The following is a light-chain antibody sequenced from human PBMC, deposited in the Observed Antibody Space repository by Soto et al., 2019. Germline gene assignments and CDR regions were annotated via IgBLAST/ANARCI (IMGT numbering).Light chain of an antibody. CDR2: GAS. Sequence: EIVMTQSPVTLSVSPGERATLSCRASQSVSSNLAWYQQKPGQAPRLLIYGASSRATGIPARFSGSGSGTEFTLTISSLASEDFAVYYCQQYNNWPPRTFGQGTKVDSK. CDR1: QSVSSN. J-gene: IGKJ1*01. CDR3: QQYNNWPPRT. V-gene: IGKV3-15*01.